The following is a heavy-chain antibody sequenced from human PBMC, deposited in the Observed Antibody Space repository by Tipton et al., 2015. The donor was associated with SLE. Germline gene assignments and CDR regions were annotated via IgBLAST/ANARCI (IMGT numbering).Heavy chain of an antibody. J-gene: IGHJ5*02. V-gene: IGHV3-30*18. CDR2: ISYESKDK. CDR1: GFDFSTYG. Sequence: RSLRLSCAASGFDFSTYGMHWVRQAPGKGLEWVAAISYESKDKHYADSVKGRSTISRDNSKNTLYLYMNSLRPDDTGIYYCAKGWSLVSPSGRSLCDPRGHGALVTVSS. D-gene: IGHD2-8*01. CDR3: AKGWSLVSPSGRSLCDP.